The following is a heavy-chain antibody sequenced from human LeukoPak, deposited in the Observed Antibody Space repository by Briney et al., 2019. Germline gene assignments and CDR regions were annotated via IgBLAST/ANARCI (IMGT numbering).Heavy chain of an antibody. CDR1: GYTFTSYA. V-gene: IGHV7-4-1*02. Sequence: ASVEVSCKASGYTFTSYAMNRVRQAPGQGLEWMGWINTNTGNPTYAQGFTGRFVFSLDTSVSTAYLQISSLKAEDTAVYYCARDIYQHINVNWFDPWGQGTLVTVSS. CDR2: INTNTGNP. J-gene: IGHJ5*02. CDR3: ARDIYQHINVNWFDP. D-gene: IGHD1-14*01.